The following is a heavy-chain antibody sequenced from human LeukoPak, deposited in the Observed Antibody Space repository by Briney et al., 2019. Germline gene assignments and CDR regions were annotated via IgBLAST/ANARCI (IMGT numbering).Heavy chain of an antibody. Sequence: SETLSLTCAVYGASFSGYYWTWIRQPPGKGLEWIGDTYHNGSTDYNPSLKSRVTISVDTSKNQFSLKVASVTAADTAVYFCARARMDCSGGICYSSYSDYWGEGTLVTVSS. V-gene: IGHV4-34*01. CDR1: GASFSGYY. D-gene: IGHD2-15*01. CDR2: TYHNGST. CDR3: ARARMDCSGGICYSSYSDY. J-gene: IGHJ4*02.